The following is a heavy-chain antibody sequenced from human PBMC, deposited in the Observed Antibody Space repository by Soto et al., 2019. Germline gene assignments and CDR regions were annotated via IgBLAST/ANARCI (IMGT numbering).Heavy chain of an antibody. CDR3: ASLHKGGEYYYDSSGYYLDY. CDR1: GGSISSSNW. J-gene: IGHJ4*02. Sequence: QVQLQESGPGLVKPSGTLSLTCAVSGGSISSSNWWSWVRQPPGKGLEWIGEIYHSGSTNYNPSLKSRVTISVDKSKNHFSLKLSSVTAADTAVYYCASLHKGGEYYYDSSGYYLDYWGQGTLVTVSS. V-gene: IGHV4-4*02. D-gene: IGHD3-22*01. CDR2: IYHSGST.